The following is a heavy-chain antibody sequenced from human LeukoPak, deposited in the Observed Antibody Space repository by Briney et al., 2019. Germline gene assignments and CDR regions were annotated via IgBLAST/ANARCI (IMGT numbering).Heavy chain of an antibody. CDR3: AINGDCSGGSCYS. CDR1: GGTFSSYA. V-gene: IGHV1-69*05. CDR2: IIPIFGTA. D-gene: IGHD2-15*01. J-gene: IGHJ4*02. Sequence: SVKVSCKASGGTFSSYAISWVRQAPGQGLEWMGRIIPIFGTANYAQKFQGRVTITTDESTSTAYMELSSLRSEDTAVYYCAINGDCSGGSCYSWGQGTLVTVSS.